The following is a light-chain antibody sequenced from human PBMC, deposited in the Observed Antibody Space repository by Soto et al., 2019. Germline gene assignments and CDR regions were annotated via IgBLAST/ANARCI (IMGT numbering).Light chain of an antibody. CDR1: SSDIGSYNY. J-gene: IGLJ1*01. CDR2: EVS. Sequence: QSVLTQPASVSGSPGQSIAISCTGTSSDIGSYNYVSWYQQHPGNAPKLMIHEVSNRPSGVSDRFSGSKSGNTASLTISGLQADDEADYYCSSHTTYSTRVFGTGTKLTVL. V-gene: IGLV2-14*01. CDR3: SSHTTYSTRV.